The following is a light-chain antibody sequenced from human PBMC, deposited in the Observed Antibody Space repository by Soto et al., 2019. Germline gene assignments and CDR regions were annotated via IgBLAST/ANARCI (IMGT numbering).Light chain of an antibody. J-gene: IGLJ1*01. CDR2: EVS. CDR1: SSDVGNYKY. Sequence: QSALTQPASVSGSPGQSMTISCTGTSSDVGNYKYVSWYQQHPGKAPKLMIYEVSNRPSGVSNRFSGSKSGNTASLTISGLHAEDETDYYCFSYTSSGTYVFGTGTKVTVL. V-gene: IGLV2-14*01. CDR3: FSYTSSGTYV.